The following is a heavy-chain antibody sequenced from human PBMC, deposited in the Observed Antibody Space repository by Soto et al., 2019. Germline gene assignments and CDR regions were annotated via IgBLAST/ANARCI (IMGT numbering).Heavy chain of an antibody. Sequence: EVQLLESGGGLVQPGGSLRLSCAASGFTFSSYAMSWVRQAPGKGLEWVSAISGSGGSTYYADSVKGRFTIARDNSKNTLYLQMNSLRAEDTAVDYCAKDRYGVAARRLNWFGPWGEGSLVTVSS. CDR1: GFTFSSYA. D-gene: IGHD6-6*01. CDR2: ISGSGGST. CDR3: AKDRYGVAARRLNWFGP. V-gene: IGHV3-23*01. J-gene: IGHJ5*02.